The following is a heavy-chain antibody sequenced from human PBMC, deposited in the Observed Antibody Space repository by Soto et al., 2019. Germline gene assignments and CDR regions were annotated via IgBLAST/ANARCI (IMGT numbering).Heavy chain of an antibody. CDR2: INPKTAAT. D-gene: IGHD2-15*01. Sequence: QEQLVQSGAEVKKSVASVKVSCKTSGYTFSDYFIQWLRQAPGQGLEWMAWINPKTAATNYAKKFQARVTLTSVTSFTTAYLELTRLRPDDTAIYDCARIKWGLVYSSGMDVGGQETAVTVSS. J-gene: IGHJ6*02. V-gene: IGHV1-2*02. CDR1: GYTFSDYF. CDR3: ARIKWGLVYSSGMDV.